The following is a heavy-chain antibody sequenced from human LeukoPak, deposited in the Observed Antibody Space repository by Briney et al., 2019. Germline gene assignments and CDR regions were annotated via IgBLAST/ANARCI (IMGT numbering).Heavy chain of an antibody. CDR2: ISSSSSYI. J-gene: IGHJ6*03. CDR3: ARSGTGTTYYYYMDV. CDR1: GFTFSNYS. D-gene: IGHD1-7*01. V-gene: IGHV3-21*01. Sequence: GGSLRLSCAASGFTFSNYSMNWVRQAPGKGLEWVSSISSSSSYIYYADSVKGRFTISRDNAKNSLYLQMNSLRAEDTAVYYCARSGTGTTYYYYMDVWGKGTTVTVSS.